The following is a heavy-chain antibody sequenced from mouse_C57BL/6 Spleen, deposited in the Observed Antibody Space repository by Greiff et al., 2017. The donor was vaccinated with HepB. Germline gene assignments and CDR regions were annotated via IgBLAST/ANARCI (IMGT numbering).Heavy chain of an antibody. V-gene: IGHV5-4*03. Sequence: EVKVEESGGGLVKPGGSLKLSCAASGFTFSSYAMSWVRQTPEKRLEWVATISDGGSYTYYPDNVKGRFTISRDNAKNNLYLQMSHLKSEDTAMYYCARGNSSYLAWFAYWGQGTLVTVSA. J-gene: IGHJ3*01. CDR3: ARGNSSYLAWFAY. D-gene: IGHD1-1*01. CDR2: ISDGGSYT. CDR1: GFTFSSYA.